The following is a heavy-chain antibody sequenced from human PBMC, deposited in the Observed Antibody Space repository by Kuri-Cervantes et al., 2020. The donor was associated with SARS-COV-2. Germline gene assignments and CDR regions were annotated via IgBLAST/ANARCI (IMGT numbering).Heavy chain of an antibody. J-gene: IGHJ1*01. D-gene: IGHD4-17*01. V-gene: IGHV1-2*04. Sequence: ASVKVSCKASGYTFTGYYMHWVRQAPGQGLEWMGWINPNSGGTNYAQKFQGWVTMTRDTSISTVYMELSRLRSDDTAVYYCARRGPTTVTTFTSLAEVGFQHWGQGTLVTDSS. CDR2: INPNSGGT. CDR3: ARRGPTTVTTFTSLAEVGFQH. CDR1: GYTFTGYY.